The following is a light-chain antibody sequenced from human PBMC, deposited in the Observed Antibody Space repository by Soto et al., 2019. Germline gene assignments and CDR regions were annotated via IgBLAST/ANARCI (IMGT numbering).Light chain of an antibody. CDR2: GAS. V-gene: IGKV3-15*01. CDR3: QQYSNWPPFT. CDR1: QSVSTS. J-gene: IGKJ2*01. Sequence: EIVMTQSPATLSVSPGERAILSCRASQSVSTSLAWYQKKPGQAPKLLTFGASTRATGIPARFSGSGSGTEFTLTISSLQSEDLAVYYCQQYSNWPPFTFGQGTKLEI.